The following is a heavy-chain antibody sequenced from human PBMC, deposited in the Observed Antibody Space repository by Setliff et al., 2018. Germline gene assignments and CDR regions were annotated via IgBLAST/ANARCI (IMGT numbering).Heavy chain of an antibody. CDR2: IYTSWST. J-gene: IGHJ6*03. CDR1: GGSISGTYYY. Sequence: PSETLSLTCTVSGGSISGTYYYWSWIRQPAGKGLEWIGQIYTSWSTNYNPSLKSRVTISVDTSKNQFSLMLSSVTAADTAVYYCARVRVVYYMDVWGKGTTVTVSS. CDR3: ARVRVVYYMDV. V-gene: IGHV4-61*09. D-gene: IGHD2-15*01.